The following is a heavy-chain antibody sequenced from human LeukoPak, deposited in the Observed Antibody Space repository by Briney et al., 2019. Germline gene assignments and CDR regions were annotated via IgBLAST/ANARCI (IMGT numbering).Heavy chain of an antibody. V-gene: IGHV1-2*02. CDR1: GYTFTGYY. CDR3: AQLLWFGRVAFDI. D-gene: IGHD3-10*01. CDR2: INPNSGGT. Sequence: EASVKVSCTASGYTFTGYYMHWVRQAPGQGLEWMGWINPNSGGTNYAQKFQGRVTMTRDTSSSTAYMELSRLRSADTAVYYCAQLLWFGRVAFDIWGQGTMVTVSS. J-gene: IGHJ3*02.